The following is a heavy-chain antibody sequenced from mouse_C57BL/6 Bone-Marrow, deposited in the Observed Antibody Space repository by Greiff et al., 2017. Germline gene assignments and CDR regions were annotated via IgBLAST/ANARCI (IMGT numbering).Heavy chain of an antibody. CDR3: ARWDGRSYWYFEV. Sequence: EVKLEESGGGLVKPGGSLKLSCAASGFTFSDYGMHWVRQAPEKGLEWVAYISSGSSTIYYADTVKGRFTISRDNATNTLFLQVTSLRSEDTAMDYCARWDGRSYWYFEVWGTGTTVTVSS. V-gene: IGHV5-17*01. CDR2: ISSGSSTI. D-gene: IGHD1-1*01. J-gene: IGHJ1*03. CDR1: GFTFSDYG.